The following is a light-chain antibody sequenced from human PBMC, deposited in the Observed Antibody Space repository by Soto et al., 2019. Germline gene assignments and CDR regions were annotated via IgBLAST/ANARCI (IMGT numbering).Light chain of an antibody. CDR2: GAS. CDR1: QSVSSSY. J-gene: IGKJ2*01. CDR3: HQYVSSPNT. Sequence: EIVLTQSPGTLSLSPGERATLSCRASQSVSSSYLAWYQQKPGQAPRLLIYGASSRATGIPDRFSGSGSGTDFPFTTSRLELEDFAVYYCHQYVSSPNTFGQGTKLRSN. V-gene: IGKV3-20*01.